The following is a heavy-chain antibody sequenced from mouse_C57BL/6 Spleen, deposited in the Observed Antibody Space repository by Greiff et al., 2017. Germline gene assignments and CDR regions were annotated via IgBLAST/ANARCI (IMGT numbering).Heavy chain of an antibody. CDR1: GYTFTDYE. CDR2: IDPETGGT. CDR3: TRDPFTTVVATPDD. V-gene: IGHV1-15*01. J-gene: IGHJ2*01. D-gene: IGHD1-1*01. Sequence: QVQLKESGAELVRPGASVTLSCKASGYTFTDYEMHWVKQTPVHGLEWIGAIDPETGGTAYNQKFKGKAILTADKSSSTAYMERRSLTSEDSAVYCCTRDPFTTVVATPDDWGQGTTLTVSS.